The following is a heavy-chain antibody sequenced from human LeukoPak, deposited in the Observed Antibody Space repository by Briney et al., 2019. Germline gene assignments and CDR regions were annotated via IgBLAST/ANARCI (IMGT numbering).Heavy chain of an antibody. CDR3: AREQGATDYSMDV. V-gene: IGHV3-48*01. Sequence: GGSLRLSCAASGFTFSCYSMNWVRQAPGKGLEWVSYISSSSSTIYYADSVKGRFTISRDNAKNSLYLQMNSLRAEDTAVYYCAREQGATDYSMDVWGKGTTVTVSS. J-gene: IGHJ6*03. CDR1: GFTFSCYS. D-gene: IGHD1-26*01. CDR2: ISSSSSTI.